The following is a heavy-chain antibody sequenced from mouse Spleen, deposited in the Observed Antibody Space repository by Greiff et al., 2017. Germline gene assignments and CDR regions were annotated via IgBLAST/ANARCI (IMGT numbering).Heavy chain of an antibody. D-gene: IGHD2-10*02. V-gene: IGHV2-6-1*01. CDR1: GFSLTSYG. CDR2: IWSDGST. Sequence: VMLVESGPGLVAPSQSLSITCTISGFSLTSYGVHWVRQPPGKGLEWLVVIWSDGSTTYNSALKSRLSISKDNSKSQVFLKMNSLQTDDTAMYYCARHARYGKEAMDYWGQGTSVTVSS. CDR3: ARHARYGKEAMDY. J-gene: IGHJ4*01.